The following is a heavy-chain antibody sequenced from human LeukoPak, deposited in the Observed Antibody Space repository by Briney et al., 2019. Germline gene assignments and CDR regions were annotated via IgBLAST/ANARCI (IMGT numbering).Heavy chain of an antibody. CDR3: TTTPPYCSGGSCRDY. CDR2: ISGSGGST. D-gene: IGHD2-15*01. Sequence: GGSLRLSCAASGFTFSSYAMSWVRQAPGKGLEWVSAISGSGGSTYYADSVKGRFTISRDNSKNTLYLQMNSLRAKATAVYYCTTTPPYCSGGSCRDYWGQGTLVTVSS. J-gene: IGHJ4*02. V-gene: IGHV3-23*01. CDR1: GFTFSSYA.